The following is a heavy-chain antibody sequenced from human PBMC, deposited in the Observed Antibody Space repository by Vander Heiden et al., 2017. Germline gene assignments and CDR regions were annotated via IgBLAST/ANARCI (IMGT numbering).Heavy chain of an antibody. D-gene: IGHD1-26*01. CDR1: GFTFSDSY. J-gene: IGHJ4*02. Sequence: QVQLVESGGGLVKPGGSLRLSCAASGFTFSDSYMSWIRQAPGKGLEWVSYISSSGSTIYDADAVKGRFTISRDNAKKSRYLKMKSMRAEDTAVYYFARDPRVERPFDYWCQGTLVTVSS. CDR3: ARDPRVERPFDY. V-gene: IGHV3-11*01. CDR2: ISSSGSTI.